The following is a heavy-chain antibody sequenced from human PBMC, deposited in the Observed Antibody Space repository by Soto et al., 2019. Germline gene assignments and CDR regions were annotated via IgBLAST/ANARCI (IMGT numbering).Heavy chain of an antibody. CDR2: IWYDGRNK. CDR3: ARDHHVVVPAALFDY. D-gene: IGHD2-2*01. Sequence: QVQLVESGGGVVQPGRSLRLSCAASGFTFSSYGMHWVRQAPGKGLGWVAVIWYDGRNKYYVDSVKGRFTISRDNSKNTLYLQMNSLRAEDTAVYYCARDHHVVVPAALFDYWGQGTLVTVSS. J-gene: IGHJ4*02. CDR1: GFTFSSYG. V-gene: IGHV3-33*01.